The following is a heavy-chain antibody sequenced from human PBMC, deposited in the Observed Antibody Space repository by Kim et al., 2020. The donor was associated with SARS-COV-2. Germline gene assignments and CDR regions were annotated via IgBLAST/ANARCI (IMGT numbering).Heavy chain of an antibody. Sequence: DGTSTTYASSVKGRFTISSDKAKNTVYLQMGGLRAEDTALYYCARVGYDYWGQGPLVTVSS. CDR3: ARVGYDY. CDR2: DGTST. J-gene: IGHJ4*02. D-gene: IGHD3-22*01. V-gene: IGHV3-74*01.